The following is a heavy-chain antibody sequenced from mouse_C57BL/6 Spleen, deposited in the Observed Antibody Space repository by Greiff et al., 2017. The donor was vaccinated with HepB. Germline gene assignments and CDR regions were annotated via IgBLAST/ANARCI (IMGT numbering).Heavy chain of an antibody. J-gene: IGHJ2*01. D-gene: IGHD2-4*01. V-gene: IGHV1-55*01. Sequence: QVQLQQPGAELVKPGASVKMSCKASGYTFTSYWITWVKQRPGQGLEWIGDIYPGSGSTNYNEKFKSKATLTVDTSSSTAYMQLSSLTSEDSAVYYCAREGLRRGEYYFDYWGQGTTLTVSS. CDR1: GYTFTSYW. CDR3: AREGLRRGEYYFDY. CDR2: IYPGSGST.